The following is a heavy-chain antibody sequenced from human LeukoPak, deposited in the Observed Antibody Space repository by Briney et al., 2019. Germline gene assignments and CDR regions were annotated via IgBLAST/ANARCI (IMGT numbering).Heavy chain of an antibody. CDR3: ARDGSSILYFDY. J-gene: IGHJ4*02. Sequence: PSETLSLTCAVYGGSFSGYYWSWIRQPPGKGLEWIGEINHSGSTNYNPSLKSRVTISVDTSKNQFSLKLSSVTAADTAVYYCARDGSSILYFDYWGQGTLVTVSS. CDR2: INHSGST. D-gene: IGHD1-26*01. V-gene: IGHV4-34*01. CDR1: GGSFSGYY.